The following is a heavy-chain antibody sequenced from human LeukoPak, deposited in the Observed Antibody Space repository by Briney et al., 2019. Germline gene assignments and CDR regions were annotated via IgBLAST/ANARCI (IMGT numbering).Heavy chain of an antibody. Sequence: GGSLRLSSAASGFTFSIYAMHWVGQAPGKGLEWVAFISSDGRIQYYAYSVKGRFTISRDNSKNTLFLQMNGLRDEDTAVYYCDPHDSASQFWGQGTLVTVSS. CDR3: DPHDSASQF. V-gene: IGHV3-30*04. J-gene: IGHJ4*02. CDR1: GFTFSIYA. D-gene: IGHD6-6*01. CDR2: ISSDGRIQ.